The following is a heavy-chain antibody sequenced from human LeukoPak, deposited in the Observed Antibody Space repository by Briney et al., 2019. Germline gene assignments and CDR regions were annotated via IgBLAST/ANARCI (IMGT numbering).Heavy chain of an antibody. V-gene: IGHV4-34*01. J-gene: IGHJ5*02. Sequence: SETLSLTCAVYGGSFSAYYWTWIRQPPGKGLVWIGEINHSGSTNYNPSLKSRVTISIDTSKNQFSLKLRSVTAADTAVYYCARGEYGNQRSNNWFDPWGQGTLVTVSS. CDR3: ARGEYGNQRSNNWFDP. CDR2: INHSGST. D-gene: IGHD4-11*01. CDR1: GGSFSAYY.